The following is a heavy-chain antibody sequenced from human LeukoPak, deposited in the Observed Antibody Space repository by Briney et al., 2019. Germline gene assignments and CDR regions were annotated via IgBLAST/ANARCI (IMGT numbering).Heavy chain of an antibody. CDR1: GFTFTSSA. J-gene: IGHJ6*02. CDR3: AAECCSGGSCSIRMDV. V-gene: IGHV1-58*01. CDR2: IVVGSGNT. Sequence: GTSVKVSCKASGFTFTSSAVQWVRQARGQRLEWIGWIVVGSGNTNYAQKFQERVTITRDMSTSTAYMELSSLRSEDTAVYYCAAECCSGGSCSIRMDVWGQGTTVTVSS. D-gene: IGHD2-15*01.